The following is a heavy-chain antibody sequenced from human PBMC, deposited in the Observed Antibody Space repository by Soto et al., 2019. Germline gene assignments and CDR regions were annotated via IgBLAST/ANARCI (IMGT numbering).Heavy chain of an antibody. CDR1: GYTFTSYG. CDR3: ARGRDHLSGSSWYGEYYYYGMDV. D-gene: IGHD6-13*01. V-gene: IGHV1-18*01. J-gene: IGHJ6*02. Sequence: QVQLVQPGAEVKKPGASVKVSCKASGYTFTSYGISSVRQAPGQVLEWMGCISAYNGNTNYAQKIQGRVTMTTDTSTSTDYMGLRRLRSDDTDVYYCARGRDHLSGSSWYGEYYYYGMDVWGQGTTVTVSS. CDR2: ISAYNGNT.